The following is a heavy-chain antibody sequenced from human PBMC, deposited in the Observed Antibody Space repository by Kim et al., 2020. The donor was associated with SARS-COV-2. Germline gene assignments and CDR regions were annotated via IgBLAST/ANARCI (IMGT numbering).Heavy chain of an antibody. D-gene: IGHD3-22*01. CDR3: ARHTYYEGGAFDI. Sequence: SETLSLTCTVSGGSISSSSYYWGWIRQPPGKGLEWIGTVYYSGGTYYNPSLKSRVTISVDTSKNQFSLKLNSVTAADTAVFYCARHTYYEGGAFDIWGQGTMVTVSS. J-gene: IGHJ3*02. CDR1: GGSISSSSYY. V-gene: IGHV4-39*01. CDR2: VYYSGGT.